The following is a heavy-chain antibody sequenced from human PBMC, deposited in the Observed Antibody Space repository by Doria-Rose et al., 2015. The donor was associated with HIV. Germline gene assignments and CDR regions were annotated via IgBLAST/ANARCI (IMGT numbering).Heavy chain of an antibody. CDR1: RGSITNNNHY. CDR3: ARLTGPSLFDY. CDR2: IHYSGST. J-gene: IGHJ4*02. D-gene: IGHD7-27*01. V-gene: IGHV4-30-4*01. Sequence: QVQLQESGPGLVKPSQTLSLTCTVSRGSITNNNHYWSWIRQPPGKGLEWIGYIHYSGSTYYKSSLKSRVTMSVDTSKNQLSLKLSSVTAADTAVYYCARLTGPSLFDYWGQGMLVTVSS.